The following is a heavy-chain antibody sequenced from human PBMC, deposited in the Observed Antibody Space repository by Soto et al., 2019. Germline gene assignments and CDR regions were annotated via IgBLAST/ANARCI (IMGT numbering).Heavy chain of an antibody. CDR3: ARNAVRQLAKMYYFDY. CDR1: GFTVSSNY. CDR2: IYSGGST. D-gene: IGHD6-13*01. Sequence: PGGSLRLSCAASGFTVSSNYMSWVHQAPGKGLEWVSVIYSGGSTYYADSVKGRFTISRDNSKNTLYLQMNSLRAEDTAVYYCARNAVRQLAKMYYFDYWGQGTLVTVSS. V-gene: IGHV3-53*01. J-gene: IGHJ4*02.